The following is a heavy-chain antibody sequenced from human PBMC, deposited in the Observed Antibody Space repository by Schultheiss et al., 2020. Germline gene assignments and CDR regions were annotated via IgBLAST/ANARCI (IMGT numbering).Heavy chain of an antibody. V-gene: IGHV3-48*01. CDR2: ISSSSSTI. D-gene: IGHD6-6*01. J-gene: IGHJ4*02. Sequence: GGSLRLSCAASGFTFSSYSMNWVRQAPGKGLEWVSYISSSSSTIYYADSVKGRFTISRDNAKNTLYLQMNSLRAEDTAVYYCARGTYSSSSNWSYWGQGTLVTVSS. CDR3: ARGTYSSSSNWSY. CDR1: GFTFSSYS.